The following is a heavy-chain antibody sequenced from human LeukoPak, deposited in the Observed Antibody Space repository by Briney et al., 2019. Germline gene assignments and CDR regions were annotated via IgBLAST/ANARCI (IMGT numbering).Heavy chain of an antibody. J-gene: IGHJ6*03. CDR2: IYSGGTT. D-gene: IGHD1-7*01. CDR1: GVTASGVS. Sequence: PGGSLRLSCAVSGVTASGVSMGAVRQAPGKGLEWVSVIYSGGTTYYADSVRGRFTISRDNSKNALYLLMNSLSANVRAWHFSARDGLGNCYMDVWGKGTTVTVSS. V-gene: IGHV3-53*05. CDR3: ARDGLGNCYMDV.